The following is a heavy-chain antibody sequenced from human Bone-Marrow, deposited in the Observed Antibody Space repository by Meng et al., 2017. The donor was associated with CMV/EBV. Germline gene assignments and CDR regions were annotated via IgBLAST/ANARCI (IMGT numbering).Heavy chain of an antibody. CDR1: GYSFTSYW. CDR3: ARLHMTTVTTFDY. J-gene: IGHJ4*02. V-gene: IGHV5-51*01. D-gene: IGHD4-17*01. CDR2: IYPGDSDT. Sequence: GGSLRLSCKGSGYSFTSYWIGWVRQMPGKGLEWMGIIYPGDSDTRYSPSFQGQVTISADKSISTAYLQWSSLKASDTATYYCARLHMTTVTTFDYWGQGTLVTVSS.